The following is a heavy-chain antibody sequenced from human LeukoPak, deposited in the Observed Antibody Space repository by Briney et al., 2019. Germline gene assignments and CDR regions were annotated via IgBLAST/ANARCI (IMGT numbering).Heavy chain of an antibody. Sequence: ASVTVSFKSTGYSFDRYGISWVRQAPGQGLEWLGWIGAFNGNTNYAQNLQGRVTMTAETSTTTAYMELRSLSSDDTAVYYCARDFLSYDGSENHFEDTFDIWGQGTMVTVSS. V-gene: IGHV1-18*01. CDR2: IGAFNGNT. D-gene: IGHD3-22*01. J-gene: IGHJ3*02. CDR1: GYSFDRYG. CDR3: ARDFLSYDGSENHFEDTFDI.